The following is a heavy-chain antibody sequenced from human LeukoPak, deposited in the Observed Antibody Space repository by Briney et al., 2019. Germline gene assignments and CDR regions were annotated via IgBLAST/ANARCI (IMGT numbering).Heavy chain of an antibody. CDR3: ARAVEMATIPFDY. V-gene: IGHV3-7*04. Sequence: PGGSLRLSCAASGFTFSSYWMSWVRQAPGKGLEWVANMKQDGSEKYYVDSVKGRFTISRDNAKNSLYLQMNSLRAEDTAVYYCARAVEMATIPFDYWGQGTLVTVSS. J-gene: IGHJ4*02. D-gene: IGHD5-24*01. CDR2: MKQDGSEK. CDR1: GFTFSSYW.